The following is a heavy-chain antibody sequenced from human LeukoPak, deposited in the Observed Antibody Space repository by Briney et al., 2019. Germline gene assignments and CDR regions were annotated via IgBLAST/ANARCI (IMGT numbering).Heavy chain of an antibody. V-gene: IGHV3-23*01. CDR2: ISGSGGST. J-gene: IGHJ4*02. D-gene: IGHD3-10*01. Sequence: PGGSLRLSCAASGFTFSSYAMSWVRQAPGKGLEWVSAISGSGGSTYYADSVKGRFTISRDNSKNTLYLQMNSLRAEDTAVYYCAKSGVTYYYGSGSYYNSQHFDYWGQGTLVTVSS. CDR3: AKSGVTYYYGSGSYYNSQHFDY. CDR1: GFTFSSYA.